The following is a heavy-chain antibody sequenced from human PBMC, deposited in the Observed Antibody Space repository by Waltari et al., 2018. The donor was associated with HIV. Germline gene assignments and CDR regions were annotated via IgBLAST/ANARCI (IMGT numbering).Heavy chain of an antibody. J-gene: IGHJ5*01. V-gene: IGHV4-59*01. CDR3: ARTVGTSISGVITYNWFDS. CDR2: IYCTGTS. D-gene: IGHD3-3*01. CDR1: ADTTNNYY. Sequence: QVQLQQSGPGLVTPSETLSLTSNVSADTTNNYYLRLIRQSPAKGLEWIGYIYCTGTSNYNPSPSLKSRVTMSLDTSKTQFSLKLTSVRAADTAVYYCARTVGTSISGVITYNWFDSWGQGTLVTVSS.